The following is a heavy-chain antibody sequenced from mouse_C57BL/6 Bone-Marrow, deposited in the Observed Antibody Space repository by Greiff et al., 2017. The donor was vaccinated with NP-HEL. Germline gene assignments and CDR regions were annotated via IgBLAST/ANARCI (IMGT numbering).Heavy chain of an antibody. V-gene: IGHV5-2*03. CDR3: ARPFWSLDV. J-gene: IGHJ1*03. Sequence: EVKVEESGGGLVQPGASLKLSCESNEYEFPSHDMSWVRKTPEQRLELIAAINSDGGSTNYPDTIEGRFIISRDNAKKTLYLQMSSLRSEDTALDYCARPFWSLDVWGKGTTVTVSS. CDR2: INSDGGST. CDR1: EYEFPSHD.